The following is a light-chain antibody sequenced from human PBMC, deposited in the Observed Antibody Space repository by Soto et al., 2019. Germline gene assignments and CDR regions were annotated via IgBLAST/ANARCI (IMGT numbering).Light chain of an antibody. CDR1: QAINIY. Sequence: DSQMTQSPSSLSASVGDRVTITCRASQAINIYLAWYQQKPGKVPKLLLYGASTLRSGVPSRFSGSGSGTEFTLTISSLQPEDVATYYCQKYYSAPWTFGQGTRVEIK. J-gene: IGKJ1*01. V-gene: IGKV1-27*01. CDR3: QKYYSAPWT. CDR2: GAS.